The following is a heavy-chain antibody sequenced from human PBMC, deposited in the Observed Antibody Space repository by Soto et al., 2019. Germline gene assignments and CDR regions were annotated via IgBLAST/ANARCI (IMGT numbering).Heavy chain of an antibody. V-gene: IGHV3-23*01. Sequence: QPGGSLRLSCAASGFTFSSYAMSWVRQAPGKGLEWVSAISGSGGSTYYADSVKGRFTISRDNAKNSLYLQMNSLRAEDTAVYYCARDLNLGSFDYWGQGTLVTVSS. CDR2: ISGSGGST. CDR1: GFTFSSYA. J-gene: IGHJ4*02. CDR3: ARDLNLGSFDY.